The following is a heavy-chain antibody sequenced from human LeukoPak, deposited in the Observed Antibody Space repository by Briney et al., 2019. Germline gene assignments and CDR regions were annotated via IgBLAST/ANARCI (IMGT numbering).Heavy chain of an antibody. V-gene: IGHV3-20*04. D-gene: IGHD2-15*01. Sequence: GGSLRLSCAASGFTFDDYGMSWVRQAPGKGLEWVSGINWNGGSTGYADSVKGRFPISRDNAKNSLYLQMNSLRAEDTALYYCARVPAYCSGGSCYSFDYWGLGTLVTVSS. CDR3: ARVPAYCSGGSCYSFDY. J-gene: IGHJ4*02. CDR1: GFTFDDYG. CDR2: INWNGGST.